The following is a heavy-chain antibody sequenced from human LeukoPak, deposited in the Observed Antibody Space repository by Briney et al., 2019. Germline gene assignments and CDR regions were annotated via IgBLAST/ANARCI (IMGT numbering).Heavy chain of an antibody. V-gene: IGHV3-23*01. D-gene: IGHD1-26*01. CDR1: GFTFSNYA. Sequence: GGSLRLSCVASGFTFSNYAMSWVRQAPARGPEWVSSLRGGGETFYADSVKGRFTLSRDNSKNTLYLQMSSLRAEDTSVYYCAKDRTGEGYYFDYWGQGTLVTVSS. J-gene: IGHJ4*02. CDR2: LRGGGET. CDR3: AKDRTGEGYYFDY.